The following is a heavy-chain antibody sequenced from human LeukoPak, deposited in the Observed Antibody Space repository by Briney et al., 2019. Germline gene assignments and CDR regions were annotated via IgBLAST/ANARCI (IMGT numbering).Heavy chain of an antibody. V-gene: IGHV3-23*01. CDR2: ISGSGGST. CDR3: ARGLTPGGY. D-gene: IGHD3-10*01. CDR1: GFTFSSYA. Sequence: GGSLRLSCAASGFTFSSYAMSWVRQAPGKGLEWVSAISGSGGSTYYADSVKGRFTISRDNAKNSLYLQMNSLRAEDTAVYYCARGLTPGGYWGQGTLVTVSS. J-gene: IGHJ4*02.